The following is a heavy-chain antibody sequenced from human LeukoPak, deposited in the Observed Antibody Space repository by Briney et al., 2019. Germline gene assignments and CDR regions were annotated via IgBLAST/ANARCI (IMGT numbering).Heavy chain of an antibody. V-gene: IGHV4-38-2*02. J-gene: IGHJ6*02. Sequence: PSETLSLTCTVSGYSISSGYYWGWIRQPPGKGLEWIGSIYHSGSTYYNPSLKSRVTISVDTSKNQFSLKLSSVTAADTAVYYCARDRIAVAGALYYYYYGMDVWGQGTLVTVSS. CDR2: IYHSGST. D-gene: IGHD6-19*01. CDR3: ARDRIAVAGALYYYYYGMDV. CDR1: GYSISSGYY.